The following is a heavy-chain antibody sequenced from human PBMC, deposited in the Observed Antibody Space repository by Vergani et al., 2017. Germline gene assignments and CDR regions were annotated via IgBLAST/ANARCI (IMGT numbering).Heavy chain of an antibody. D-gene: IGHD3-22*01. CDR1: GFTLSSHA. V-gene: IGHV3-30*02. Sequence: QVQLAESGGGVVQPWRSLRLSCAGSGFTLSSHAMHWVRQAPGKGLEWVAFIWYDGSKEYYADSVKGRFTISRDNSKNTLYLQMNSLRADDSAVYYCTKAGQYDSDNFHDSWGQGALVTVAS. CDR3: TKAGQYDSDNFHDS. CDR2: IWYDGSKE. J-gene: IGHJ1*01.